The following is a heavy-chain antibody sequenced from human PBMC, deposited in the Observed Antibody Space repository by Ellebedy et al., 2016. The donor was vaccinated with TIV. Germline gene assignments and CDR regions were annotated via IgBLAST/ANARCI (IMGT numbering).Heavy chain of an antibody. CDR1: GYSFSNYV. CDR2: IDPNSGDT. J-gene: IGHJ4*02. V-gene: IGHV1-8*01. Sequence: AASVKVSCQASGYSFSNYVINWVRHATAQGLEWMGWIDPNSGDTGSAQKFQGRVIMNRSTRTGTASLELRSLRSADTAVYYCARVSNGNTVVDYWGQGTLGTVSS. D-gene: IGHD2-21*01. CDR3: ARVSNGNTVVDY.